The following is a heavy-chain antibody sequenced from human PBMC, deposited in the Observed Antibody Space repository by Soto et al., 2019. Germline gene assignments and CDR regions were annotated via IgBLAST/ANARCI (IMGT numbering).Heavy chain of an antibody. CDR3: TTEVAIAVAATAFDI. Sequence: EGSLRHSCSASGFTFSNAWVNWVRQAPGKGLEWVGRIKSKTDGGTTDYAAPVKGRFTISRDDSKNTLYLQMNSLKTEDTAVYYCTTEVAIAVAATAFDIWGQENMLTVSS. V-gene: IGHV3-15*07. CDR1: GFTFSNAW. J-gene: IGHJ3*02. D-gene: IGHD6-19*01. CDR2: IKSKTDGGTT.